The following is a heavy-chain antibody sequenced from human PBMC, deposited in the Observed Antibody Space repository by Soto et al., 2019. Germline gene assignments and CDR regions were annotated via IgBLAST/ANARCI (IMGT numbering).Heavy chain of an antibody. J-gene: IGHJ5*02. V-gene: IGHV1-18*04. CDR3: ATPYDTGFDP. Sequence: QLRLVQSAAEVKKPGASVRVSCKAYGYPFIKYGISWIRQAPEQGLEWMGWIKVDSGYTNYAQKFQGRVTMTADTSSDTAFMELRSLRLDDTAVYFCATPYDTGFDPWGQGTLVSVSS. CDR1: GYPFIKYG. D-gene: IGHD3-9*01. CDR2: IKVDSGYT.